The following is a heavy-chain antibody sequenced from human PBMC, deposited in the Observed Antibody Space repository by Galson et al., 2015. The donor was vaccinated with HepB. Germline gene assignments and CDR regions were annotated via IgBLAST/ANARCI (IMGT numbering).Heavy chain of an antibody. CDR3: VKEGLERPVYFDY. Sequence: SLRLSCAASGFTFSTYDMHWVSQAPGKGLEYVSAISSNGGSTYYADSVKGRFTISRSNSKNTLYLQMSSLRAEDTALYYCVKEGLERPVYFDYWGQGTLVTVSS. V-gene: IGHV3-64D*06. D-gene: IGHD1-1*01. CDR2: ISSNGGST. J-gene: IGHJ4*02. CDR1: GFTFSTYD.